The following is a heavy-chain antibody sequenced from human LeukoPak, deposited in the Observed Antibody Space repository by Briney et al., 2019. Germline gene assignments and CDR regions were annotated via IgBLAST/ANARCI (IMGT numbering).Heavy chain of an antibody. CDR1: GFTLGYHA. V-gene: IGHV3-49*04. Sequence: GGSLRLSRTASGFTLGYHAINWVRQAPGRGLEWVGFIRSQAYSGTTEYATSVKDRFTISRDDSKSIACLQMNSLKTEDTAVYYCTRDIVSISQPYYFDYWGQGTLVTVSS. J-gene: IGHJ4*02. CDR3: TRDIVSISQPYYFDY. D-gene: IGHD2-2*01. CDR2: IRSQAYSGTT.